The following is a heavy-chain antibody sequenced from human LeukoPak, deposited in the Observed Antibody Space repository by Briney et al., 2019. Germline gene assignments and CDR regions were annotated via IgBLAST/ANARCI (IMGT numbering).Heavy chain of an antibody. V-gene: IGHV3-48*01. CDR2: IGLSSGNT. CDR3: ARDTKYAFDN. D-gene: IGHD2-2*01. J-gene: IGHJ4*02. Sequence: PGGSLRLSCAASGFTFSSYSMNWVRQAPGKGLEWISYIGLSSGNTKYADSVKGRFTISGDKAKNSVYLQMNSLRVEDTAVYYCARDTKYAFDNWGQGTLVTVSS. CDR1: GFTFSSYS.